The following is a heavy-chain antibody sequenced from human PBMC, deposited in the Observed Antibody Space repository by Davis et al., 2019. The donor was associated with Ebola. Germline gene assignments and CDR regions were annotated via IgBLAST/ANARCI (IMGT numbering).Heavy chain of an antibody. Sequence: WGSLRLSCAASGFTFSSYGMHWVRQAPGKGLEWVAVIWYDGSNKYYADSVKGRFTISRDNSKNTLYLQMNSLRAEETAVYYCARDPSATVVTHPYDYWGQGTLVTVSS. J-gene: IGHJ4*02. CDR1: GFTFSSYG. V-gene: IGHV3-33*01. CDR3: ARDPSATVVTHPYDY. CDR2: IWYDGSNK. D-gene: IGHD4-23*01.